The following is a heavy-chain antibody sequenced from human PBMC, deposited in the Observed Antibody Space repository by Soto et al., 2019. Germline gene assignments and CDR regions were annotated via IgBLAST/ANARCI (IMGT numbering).Heavy chain of an antibody. Sequence: GGSLRLSCAASGFTFSNAWMSWVRQAPGKGLEWGGRIKSKTDGGTTDYAAPLKGRFTISRDDSKNTLYLQMNSLKTEDTAVYYCTTEHSDEDIWGQGTMVTVSS. CDR3: TTEHSDEDI. V-gene: IGHV3-15*01. D-gene: IGHD2-21*01. CDR2: IKSKTDGGTT. J-gene: IGHJ3*02. CDR1: GFTFSNAW.